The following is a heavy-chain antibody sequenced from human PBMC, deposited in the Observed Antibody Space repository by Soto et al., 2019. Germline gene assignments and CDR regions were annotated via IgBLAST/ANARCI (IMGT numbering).Heavy chain of an antibody. CDR2: INHSGST. J-gene: IGHJ4*02. V-gene: IGHV4-34*01. D-gene: IGHD6-13*01. CDR3: ARGYAAAALIRRGVFDY. Sequence: SETLSLTCAVYGGSFSGYYWSWIRQPPGKGLEWIGEINHSGSTNYNPSLKSRVTISVDTSKNQFSLKLSSVTAADTAVYYCARGYAAAALIRRGVFDYWGQGTLVTVSS. CDR1: GGSFSGYY.